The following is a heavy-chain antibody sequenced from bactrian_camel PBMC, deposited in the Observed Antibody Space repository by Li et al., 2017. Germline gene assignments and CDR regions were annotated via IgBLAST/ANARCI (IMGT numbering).Heavy chain of an antibody. CDR3: RRMIPRIGRSEPARPATYTGIAS. CDR1: GYTPSTYC. CDR2: IYPSGETR. J-gene: IGHJ4*01. Sequence: QVQLVESGGGSVQAGGSLRLSCAASGYTPSTYCMAWFRQAPGKEREGVAAIYPSGETRWYADSVKGRFTISQDSAKRTVYLEMNNMQPDDTACTTVRRMIPRIGRSEPARPATYTGIASGARGPRSPSP. V-gene: IGHV3S1*01. D-gene: IGHD4*01.